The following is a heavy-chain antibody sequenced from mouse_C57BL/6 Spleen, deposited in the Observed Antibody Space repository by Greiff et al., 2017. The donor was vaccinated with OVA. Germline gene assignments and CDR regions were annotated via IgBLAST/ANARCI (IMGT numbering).Heavy chain of an antibody. D-gene: IGHD2-1*01. CDR3: AREELLFDY. Sequence: VQLKESGPGLVKPSQSLSLTCSVTGYSITSGYYWNWIRQFPGNKLEWMGYISYDGSNNYNPSLKNRISITRDTSKNQFFLKLNSVTTEDTATYYCAREELLFDYWGQGTTLTVSS. CDR2: ISYDGSN. J-gene: IGHJ2*01. CDR1: GYSITSGYY. V-gene: IGHV3-6*01.